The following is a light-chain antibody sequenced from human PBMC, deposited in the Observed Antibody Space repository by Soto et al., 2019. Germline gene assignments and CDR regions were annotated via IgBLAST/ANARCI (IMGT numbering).Light chain of an antibody. Sequence: EIVMTQSPATLSVSPGERATLSCRASQSISSNLAWYQQTPCQAPRLLIYTASTRATGITARFSGSGSGTEFTLTISSLQSGDFAVYYCQQYDNWPPWTFGQGTKVEIK. J-gene: IGKJ1*01. CDR1: QSISSN. CDR2: TAS. CDR3: QQYDNWPPWT. V-gene: IGKV3-15*01.